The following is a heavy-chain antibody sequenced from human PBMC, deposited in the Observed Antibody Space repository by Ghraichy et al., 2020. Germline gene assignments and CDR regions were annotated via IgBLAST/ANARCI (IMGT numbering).Heavy chain of an antibody. Sequence: GGSLRLSCAASGFTFSSYAMHWVRQAPGKGLEWVAVISYDGSNKYYADSVKGRFTISRDNSKNTLYLQMNSLRAEDTAVYYCAREGLPYYDILTGSPSSYYYYMDVWGKGTTVTVSS. CDR3: AREGLPYYDILTGSPSSYYYYMDV. V-gene: IGHV3-30-3*01. CDR1: GFTFSSYA. J-gene: IGHJ6*03. D-gene: IGHD3-9*01. CDR2: ISYDGSNK.